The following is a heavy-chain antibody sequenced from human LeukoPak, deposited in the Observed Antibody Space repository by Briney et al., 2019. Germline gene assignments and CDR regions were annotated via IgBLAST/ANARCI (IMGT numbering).Heavy chain of an antibody. Sequence: ASVKVSCKASGYTFTGNHVHWVRQAHGQGLEWMGRIDPNSGGTKYAQKFQDRVAMTSDTSISTAYMELSGLRSDDTAVYFCAKEADIVSFDLWGRGTLVTVSS. V-gene: IGHV1-2*06. CDR2: IDPNSGGT. D-gene: IGHD3-16*02. J-gene: IGHJ2*01. CDR3: AKEADIVSFDL. CDR1: GYTFTGNH.